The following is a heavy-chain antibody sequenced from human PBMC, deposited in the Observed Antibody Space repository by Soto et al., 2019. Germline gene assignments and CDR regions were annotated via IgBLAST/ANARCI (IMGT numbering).Heavy chain of an antibody. CDR2: ISAYNGNT. CDR3: ARVSVGRWTYYYYGMDV. D-gene: IGHD2-15*01. CDR1: GSTFASFG. Sequence: ASVKVSSRASGSTFASFGIGWVRRAPGQGLEWMGWISAYNGNTNDTQKLQGRVTMSTDTSTSTAYMERRSLKSDDAAVYYCARVSVGRWTYYYYGMDVWGQVTTVTVSS. V-gene: IGHV1-18*01. J-gene: IGHJ6*02.